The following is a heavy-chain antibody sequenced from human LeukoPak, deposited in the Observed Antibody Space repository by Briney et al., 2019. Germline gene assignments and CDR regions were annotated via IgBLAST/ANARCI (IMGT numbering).Heavy chain of an antibody. D-gene: IGHD3-3*01. J-gene: IGHJ4*02. CDR3: AKWSGNRPLYYFDY. Sequence: GGSLRLSCATSGFTFTCCGMHWVRQASGKGLEWVAAISSADGNSKYYADSVKGRFTISRDNSKNTVYLQMNSLRADDTAVYYCAKWSGNRPLYYFDYWGQGTLVTVSS. CDR2: ISSADGNSK. CDR1: GFTFTCCG. V-gene: IGHV3-30*18.